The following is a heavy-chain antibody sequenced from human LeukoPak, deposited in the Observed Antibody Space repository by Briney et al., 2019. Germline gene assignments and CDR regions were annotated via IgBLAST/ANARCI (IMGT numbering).Heavy chain of an antibody. CDR3: ARTVPGEPFDY. J-gene: IGHJ4*02. CDR1: GYTFTGYY. Sequence: ASVKVSCKASGYTFTGYYMHWVRQAPGQGLEWMGWINPNSGGANSAHKFQGRVTMTRDTSISTAYMELRSLTSDDTALYYCARTVPGEPFDYWGQGTLVTVSS. CDR2: INPNSGGA. D-gene: IGHD6-19*01. V-gene: IGHV1-2*07.